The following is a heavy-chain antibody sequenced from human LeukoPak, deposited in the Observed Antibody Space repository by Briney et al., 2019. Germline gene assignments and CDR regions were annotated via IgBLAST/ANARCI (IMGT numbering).Heavy chain of an antibody. Sequence: GGSLRLSCAASGFTFSSYAMHWVRQAPGKGLEWVAVISYDGSNKYYADSVKGRFTISRDNSKNTLYLQVNSLRAEDTAVYYCAREIPGGGSQSIPNYFDYWGQGTLVTVSS. CDR3: AREIPGGGSQSIPNYFDY. V-gene: IGHV3-30*04. CDR2: ISYDGSNK. CDR1: GFTFSSYA. D-gene: IGHD2-15*01. J-gene: IGHJ4*02.